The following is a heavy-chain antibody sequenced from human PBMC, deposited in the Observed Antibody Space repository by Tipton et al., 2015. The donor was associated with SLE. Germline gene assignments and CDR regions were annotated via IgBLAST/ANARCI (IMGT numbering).Heavy chain of an antibody. J-gene: IGHJ2*01. CDR1: GGSISSGGYS. CDR3: ARRGYNYWYFDL. D-gene: IGHD5-24*01. V-gene: IGHV4-30-2*01. Sequence: TLSLTCDVSGGSISSGGYSWNWIRQPPGKGLEWIGYIYNGGDTFYNPSLKSRVTMSVDRSKNHFSLKLRSVTAADTAVYYCARRGYNYWYFDLWGRGALVTVSS. CDR2: IYNGGDT.